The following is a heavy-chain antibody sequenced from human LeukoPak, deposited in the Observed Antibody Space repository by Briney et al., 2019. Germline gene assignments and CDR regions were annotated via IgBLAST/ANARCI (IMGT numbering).Heavy chain of an antibody. D-gene: IGHD6-6*01. J-gene: IGHJ5*02. CDR2: IIPIYGTT. Sequence: SVKVSCKASGGTFSSYAISWVRQAPGQGLEWMGGIIPIYGTTNYAQKFQGRVTIIADKSTNTGYMELRSLTSEDTAVYYCARGNAGSSSQFDPWGQGTLVTVSS. CDR1: GGTFSSYA. CDR3: ARGNAGSSSQFDP. V-gene: IGHV1-69*06.